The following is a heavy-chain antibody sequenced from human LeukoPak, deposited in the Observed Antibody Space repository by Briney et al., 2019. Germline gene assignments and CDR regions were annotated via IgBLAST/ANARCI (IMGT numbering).Heavy chain of an antibody. CDR1: GFTFSSYS. J-gene: IGHJ1*01. V-gene: IGHV3-21*01. CDR2: ISSSSSYI. D-gene: IGHD5-24*01. CDR3: ASDNSRDGYNPTKH. Sequence: GGSLRLSCAASGFTFSSYSMNWVRQAPGKGLEWVSSISSSSSYIYYADSVKGRFTISRDNAKNSLYLQMNSLRAEDTAVYYCASDNSRDGYNPTKHWGQGTLVTVSS.